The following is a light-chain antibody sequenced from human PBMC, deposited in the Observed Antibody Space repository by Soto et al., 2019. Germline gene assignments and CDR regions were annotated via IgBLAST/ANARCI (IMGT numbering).Light chain of an antibody. V-gene: IGLV3-25*03. CDR3: QSADSSGTVV. CDR1: ALPKQY. J-gene: IGLJ2*01. Sequence: SYELTQPPSVSVSPGQTARITCSGDALPKQYAYWYQQKPGHAPVLVIYKDSERPSGIPERFSGSSSGTTVTLTISGVQAEDAADDHCQSADSSGTVVFGGGTKLTVL. CDR2: KDS.